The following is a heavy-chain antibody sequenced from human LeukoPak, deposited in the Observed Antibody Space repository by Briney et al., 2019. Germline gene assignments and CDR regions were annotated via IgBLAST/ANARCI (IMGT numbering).Heavy chain of an antibody. CDR2: IYYSGST. V-gene: IGHV4-59*01. J-gene: IGHJ3*02. CDR3: ARVAAAAGDAFDI. D-gene: IGHD6-13*01. CDR1: GGSISSYY. Sequence: KPSETLSLTGTVSGGSISSYYWSWIRQPPGKGLEGIGYIYYSGSTNYNPSLKSRVTISVDTSTTQFSLKLSSVTAADTAVYYCARVAAAAGDAFDIWGQGTMVTVSS.